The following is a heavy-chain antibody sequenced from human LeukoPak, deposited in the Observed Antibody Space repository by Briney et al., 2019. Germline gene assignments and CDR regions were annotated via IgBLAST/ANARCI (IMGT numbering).Heavy chain of an antibody. CDR1: GGSISSYY. CDR2: IYYSGST. V-gene: IGHV4-59*01. D-gene: IGHD3-22*01. Sequence: SETLSLTCTVSGGSISSYYWSWIREPPGKGLEWMGYIYYSGSTNYNPSLKRRVTISVDTSKNQFSLKLSSVTAADTAVYYCARDAYYYDSSGYYRYYYYGMDVWGQGTTVTVSS. J-gene: IGHJ6*02. CDR3: ARDAYYYDSSGYYRYYYYGMDV.